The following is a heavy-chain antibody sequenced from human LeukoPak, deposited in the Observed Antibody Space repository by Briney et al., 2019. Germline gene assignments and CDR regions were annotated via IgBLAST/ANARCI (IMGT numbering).Heavy chain of an antibody. CDR3: ARRFDS. J-gene: IGHJ4*02. V-gene: IGHV3-48*03. Sequence: GGSLRLSCAVSGFSFSDYEMNRVRQAPGKGLECVSYISKSGTEIYYADSVKGRFTISRDSAKSSLYLQMNSLREDDTAIYYCARRFDSWGQGTLVTVSS. CDR2: ISKSGTEI. CDR1: GFSFSDYE.